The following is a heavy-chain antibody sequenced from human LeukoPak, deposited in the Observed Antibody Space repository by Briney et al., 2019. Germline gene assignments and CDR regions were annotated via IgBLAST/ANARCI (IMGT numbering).Heavy chain of an antibody. J-gene: IGHJ5*02. Sequence: GGSLRLSCAASGFTFSSYAMSWVRQAPGKGLEWVSAISGSGGSTYYADSVKGRFTISRDNSKNTLYLQMNSLRAEDTAVYYCGKGSRAVAGSPLATYNWFDPWGQGTLVTVSS. D-gene: IGHD6-19*01. CDR2: ISGSGGST. CDR3: GKGSRAVAGSPLATYNWFDP. V-gene: IGHV3-23*01. CDR1: GFTFSSYA.